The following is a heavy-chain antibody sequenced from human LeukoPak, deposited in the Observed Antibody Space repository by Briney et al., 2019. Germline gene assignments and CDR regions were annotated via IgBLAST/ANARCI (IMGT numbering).Heavy chain of an antibody. J-gene: IGHJ3*02. CDR1: GYSISSGYY. V-gene: IGHV4-38-2*02. Sequence: SETLSLTCTVSGYSISSGYYWGWIRQPPGKGLEWIGSIYHSGSTYYDPSLKSRVTISVDTSKNQFSLKLSSVTAADTAVYYCARADGDAFDIWGQGTMVTVSS. CDR3: ARADGDAFDI. CDR2: IYHSGST.